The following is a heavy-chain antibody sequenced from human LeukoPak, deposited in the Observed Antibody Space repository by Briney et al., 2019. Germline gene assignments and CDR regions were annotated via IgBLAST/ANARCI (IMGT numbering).Heavy chain of an antibody. V-gene: IGHV1-2*04. CDR2: INPNSGGT. Sequence: ASVKVSCKASGYTFTGYYMHWVRQAPGQGLEWMGWINPNSGGTNYAQKFQGWVTMTRDTSISTAYMELSRLRSDDTAVYYCAKDRRPRVYGSGSPTDYWGQGTLVTVSS. J-gene: IGHJ4*02. CDR1: GYTFTGYY. CDR3: AKDRRPRVYGSGSPTDY. D-gene: IGHD3-10*01.